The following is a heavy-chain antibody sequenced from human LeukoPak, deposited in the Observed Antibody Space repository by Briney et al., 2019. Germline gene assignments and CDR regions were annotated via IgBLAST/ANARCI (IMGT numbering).Heavy chain of an antibody. V-gene: IGHV1-2*02. Sequence: ASVKVSCKASGYTFTANYLHWARQAPGQGLEWMGWINPNSGGTNHAQMFRGRVTMTRDTSISTAYMELSRPTSDDTAVYYCASGSGLYSPDYWGQGTLVTVSS. D-gene: IGHD3-3*01. CDR3: ASGSGLYSPDY. CDR2: INPNSGGT. CDR1: GYTFTANY. J-gene: IGHJ4*02.